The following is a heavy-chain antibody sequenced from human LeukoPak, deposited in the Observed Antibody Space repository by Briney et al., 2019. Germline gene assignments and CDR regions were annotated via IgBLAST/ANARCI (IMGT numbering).Heavy chain of an antibody. CDR1: GYTFTVHY. D-gene: IGHD1-1*01. J-gene: IGHJ6*03. CDR2: INPTTGVA. Sequence: ASVKVSCKTSGYTFTVHYMSWVRQAPGQGPEWMGRINPTTGVANYAQKFQGRITVTRDTSINTAYMELSSLTSDDTAVYYCARLDRNYYYLDVWGQGTTVTVSS. CDR3: ARLDRNYYYLDV. V-gene: IGHV1-2*06.